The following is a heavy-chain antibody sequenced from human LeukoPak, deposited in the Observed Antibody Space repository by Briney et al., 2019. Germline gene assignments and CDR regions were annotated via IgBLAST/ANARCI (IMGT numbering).Heavy chain of an antibody. J-gene: IGHJ4*02. Sequence: GGPLRLSCAASGFTFSSYSMNWVRQAPGKGLEWVSSISSSSSYIYYADSVKGRFTISRDNAKNSLYLQMNSLRAEDTAVYYCARAVGGKGYFDYWGQGTLVTVSS. CDR3: ARAVGGKGYFDY. CDR2: ISSSSSYI. D-gene: IGHD4-23*01. V-gene: IGHV3-21*01. CDR1: GFTFSSYS.